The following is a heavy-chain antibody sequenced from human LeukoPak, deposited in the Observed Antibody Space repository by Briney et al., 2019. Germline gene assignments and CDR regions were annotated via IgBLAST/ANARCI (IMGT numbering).Heavy chain of an antibody. CDR2: IYTSEST. D-gene: IGHD1-26*01. CDR1: GGSISSFF. V-gene: IGHV4-4*07. Sequence: SETLSLTCTVSGGSISSFFWSWIRQPAGKGLEWIGRIYTSESTNYNPSLKTRVTMSVDTSKNQFSLKLSSVTAADTAVYYCARTSLSAYYSLRDDLLPLYFDSWGRGTLVSVSS. CDR3: ARTSLSAYYSLRDDLLPLYFDS. J-gene: IGHJ4*02.